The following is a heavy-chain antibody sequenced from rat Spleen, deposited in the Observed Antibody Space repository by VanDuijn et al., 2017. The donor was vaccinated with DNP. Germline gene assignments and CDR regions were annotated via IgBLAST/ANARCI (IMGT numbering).Heavy chain of an antibody. CDR2: IQSGGSS. Sequence: QVQLKESGPGLVQPSQTLSLACTVSGFSLTNYHVHWVRQPSGKGLEWMGRIQSGGSSDYNSALKSRLSISRDTSKSQVFLKMNSLQTEDTAMYFCARYYGYNYYAMDAWGQGTSVTVSS. D-gene: IGHD1-9*01. CDR3: ARYYGYNYYAMDA. CDR1: GFSLTNYH. J-gene: IGHJ4*01. V-gene: IGHV2-27*01.